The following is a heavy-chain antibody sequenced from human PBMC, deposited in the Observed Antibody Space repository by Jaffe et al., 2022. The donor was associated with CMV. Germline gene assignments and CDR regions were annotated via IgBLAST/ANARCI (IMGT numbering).Heavy chain of an antibody. CDR2: VSGPGIST. CDR3: AKEAWEWMVVGDYDF. D-gene: IGHD1-26*01. J-gene: IGHJ4*02. Sequence: EVRLVESGGGLVQPGGSLRLSCAASGFTFGNSAMGWVRQAPGKGLEWVSTVSGPGISTYYADSVKGRFTISRDNSKNTLYLQMHSLRTEDTAVYYCAKEAWEWMVVGDYDFWGQGTLVTVSS. CDR1: GFTFGNSA. V-gene: IGHV3-23*04.